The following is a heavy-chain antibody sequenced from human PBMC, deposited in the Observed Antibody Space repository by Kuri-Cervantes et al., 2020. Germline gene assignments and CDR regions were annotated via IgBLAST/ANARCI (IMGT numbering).Heavy chain of an antibody. V-gene: IGHV3-30*18. CDR2: ISYDGSNK. CDR1: GFTFSSYS. CDR3: AKLTSSGYSDY. D-gene: IGHD3-22*01. J-gene: IGHJ4*02. Sequence: GESLKISCAASGFTFSSYSINWVRQAPGKGLEWLAVISYDGSNKYYADSVKGRFTISRDNSKNTLYLQMNSLRAEDTAVYYCAKLTSSGYSDYWGQGTLVTVSS.